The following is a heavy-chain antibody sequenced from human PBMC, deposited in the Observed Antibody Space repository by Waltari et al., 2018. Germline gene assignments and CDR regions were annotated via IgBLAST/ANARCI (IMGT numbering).Heavy chain of an antibody. CDR1: GGTFNSLA. J-gene: IGHJ6*02. CDR2: IIPRFNTP. CDR3: ATRIPSDHSGSFYYYGMDV. Sequence: QVQLVQSGAEVKKPGSSVIVSCKASGGTFNSLALSWVRQAPGQGLEWRGGIIPRFNTPTYARKFQGRLTVTADESTSTAYMELNSLRSEDSALYYCATRIPSDHSGSFYYYGMDVWGQGTTVTVSS. D-gene: IGHD6-6*01. V-gene: IGHV1-69*13.